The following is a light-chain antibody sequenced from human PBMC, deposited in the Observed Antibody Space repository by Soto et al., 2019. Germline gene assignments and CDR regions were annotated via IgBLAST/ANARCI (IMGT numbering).Light chain of an antibody. Sequence: DIVLTQSPATLSLSPGERATLSCRASQSVSSYLAWYQQKPGQAPRLLIYDASNRATGIPARFSGSGSGTDFTLTISSVETEDFAVYYCQQRSNWLTFGGGTKVEIK. V-gene: IGKV3-11*01. J-gene: IGKJ4*01. CDR2: DAS. CDR3: QQRSNWLT. CDR1: QSVSSY.